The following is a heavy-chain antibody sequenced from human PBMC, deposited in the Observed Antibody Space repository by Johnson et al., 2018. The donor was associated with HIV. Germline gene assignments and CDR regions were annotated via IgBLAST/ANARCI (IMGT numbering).Heavy chain of an antibody. Sequence: QVLLVESGGGVVRPGGSLRLSCTGSGFTFDDYGMSWIRQTPGKGLQWVSYISSSGTSVYYADSVKGRFSISRDNAKHSLYLQMNSLRAEDTAVYYCARDKYPPTAAAGTDAFEIWGQGTMVTVSS. V-gene: IGHV3-11*04. J-gene: IGHJ3*02. CDR2: ISSSGTSV. D-gene: IGHD6-13*01. CDR1: GFTFDDYG. CDR3: ARDKYPPTAAAGTDAFEI.